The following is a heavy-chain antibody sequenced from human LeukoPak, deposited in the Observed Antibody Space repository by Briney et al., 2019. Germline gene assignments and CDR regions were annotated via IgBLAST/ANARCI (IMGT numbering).Heavy chain of an antibody. D-gene: IGHD5-18*01. J-gene: IGHJ5*02. Sequence: GGSLRLSCTTSGSTFGDYFMNWFRQAPGKGLEWVGFIRSQAHGGTTEYAASVKGRFTISRDDSKSIAYLQMNSLMTDDTALYYCIRHRHSFNWFDPWGQGTLVTVSS. CDR2: IRSQAHGGTT. CDR1: GSTFGDYF. CDR3: IRHRHSFNWFDP. V-gene: IGHV3-49*03.